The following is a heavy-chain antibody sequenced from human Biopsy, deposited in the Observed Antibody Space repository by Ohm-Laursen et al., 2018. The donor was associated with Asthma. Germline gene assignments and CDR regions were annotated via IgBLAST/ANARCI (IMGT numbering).Heavy chain of an antibody. Sequence: TLSLTCAVSGVSIRSYYWTWIRQPPGKGLEWIGNIHYSCSTYSNPSLKSRATISVVTSKKQISLRLSSVIAADTAVYYCAGFCSGGNCPDHWGQGTLVTVSS. CDR3: AGFCSGGNCPDH. D-gene: IGHD2-15*01. CDR2: IHYSCST. CDR1: GVSIRSYY. J-gene: IGHJ4*02. V-gene: IGHV4-59*01.